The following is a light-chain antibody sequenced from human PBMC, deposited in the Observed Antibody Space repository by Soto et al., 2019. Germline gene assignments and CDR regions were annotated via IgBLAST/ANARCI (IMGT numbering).Light chain of an antibody. J-gene: IGKJ4*01. CDR2: GAS. CDR1: QSVSSSF. CDR3: QEYGSSPLT. Sequence: PGERATLSCRASQSVSSSFLAWYQQKPGQAPRLLIYGASSRATGIPDRFSGSGSGTDFTLTISRLEPEDVAVYYCQEYGSSPLTFGGGTKVEIK. V-gene: IGKV3-20*01.